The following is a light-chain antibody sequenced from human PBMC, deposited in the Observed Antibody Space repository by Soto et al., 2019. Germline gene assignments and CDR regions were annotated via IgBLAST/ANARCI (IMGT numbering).Light chain of an antibody. CDR2: GAS. CDR3: QQYNNWPSIT. J-gene: IGKJ5*01. Sequence: EIVLTQSPATLSLSPGERATLSCRASQSVRGYLAWYQQKHGQAPRLLIYGASTRAPGLPARISGSGSGTEFTLTISSLQSEDFAVYYCQQYNNWPSITFGQGTRLEIK. CDR1: QSVRGY. V-gene: IGKV3-15*01.